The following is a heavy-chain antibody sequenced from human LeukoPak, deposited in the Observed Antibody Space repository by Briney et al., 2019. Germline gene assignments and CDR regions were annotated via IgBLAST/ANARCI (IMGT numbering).Heavy chain of an antibody. Sequence: SETLSLTCNVSGYSINNGYYWGWIRQPPGKGLEWIGNLFHTGSTHYQPPLKSRPTLSHATSNTQFSLKLSAVTAADMAMYSGGGQWTIFDGFNIWGQGAMVTVSS. V-gene: IGHV4-38-2*02. CDR3: GGQWTIFDGFNI. CDR1: GYSINNGYY. D-gene: IGHD6-19*01. CDR2: LFHTGST. J-gene: IGHJ3*02.